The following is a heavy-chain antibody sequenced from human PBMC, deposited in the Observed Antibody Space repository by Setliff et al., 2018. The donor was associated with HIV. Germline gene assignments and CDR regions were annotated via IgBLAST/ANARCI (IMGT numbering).Heavy chain of an antibody. CDR3: ATPGVGAGAFDI. D-gene: IGHD3-10*01. CDR2: VSVYNGNT. J-gene: IGHJ3*02. CDR1: GYSFTFYG. Sequence: ASVKVSCKASGYSFTFYGLHWVRQAPGQGLEWMGWVSVYNGNTKYAENFLDRLTLTTDASTGTGFMELRGLRSDDTAVYYCATPGVGAGAFDIWGRGTMVTVSS. V-gene: IGHV1-18*04.